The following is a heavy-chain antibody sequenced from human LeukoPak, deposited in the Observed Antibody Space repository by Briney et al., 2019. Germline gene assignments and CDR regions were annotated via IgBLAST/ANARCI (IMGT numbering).Heavy chain of an antibody. V-gene: IGHV4-61*08. J-gene: IGHJ4*02. CDR1: GGSISSGDYY. CDR3: ASEGDDSSGYSYYFDY. D-gene: IGHD3-22*01. Sequence: SETLSLTCTVSGGSISSGDYYWSWIRQPPGKGLEWIGYIYYSGSTNYNPSLKSRVTISVDTSKNQFSLKLSSVTAADTAVYYCASEGDDSSGYSYYFDYWGQGTLVTVSS. CDR2: IYYSGST.